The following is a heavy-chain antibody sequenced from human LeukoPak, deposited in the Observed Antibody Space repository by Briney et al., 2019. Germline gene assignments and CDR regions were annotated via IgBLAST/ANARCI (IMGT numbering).Heavy chain of an antibody. CDR2: IYYTGST. D-gene: IGHD3-3*01. J-gene: IGHJ6*02. Sequence: PSQTLPLTCTVSGGSISSYHWSWIRQPPGKGLQWIGHIYYTGSTNYNPSLKSRLTISLDTSKNQFSLKLSSVTAADTAVYYCTRSLGVVIHGGMDVWGQGTTVTVSS. CDR1: GGSISSYH. V-gene: IGHV4-59*01. CDR3: TRSLGVVIHGGMDV.